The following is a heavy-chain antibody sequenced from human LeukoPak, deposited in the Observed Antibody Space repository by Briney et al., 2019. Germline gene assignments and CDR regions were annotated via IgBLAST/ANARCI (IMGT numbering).Heavy chain of an antibody. Sequence: GGSLRLSCAVSGFTFSDYYMTWIRQAPGKKLEWVSFISSSGSSIYYTDSVKGRFTISRDNAKNSLYLQMNSLRAEDMALYYCAKDMEAGVIAASPAFDYWGQGTLVTVSS. D-gene: IGHD6-13*01. CDR1: GFTFSDYY. CDR3: AKDMEAGVIAASPAFDY. CDR2: ISSSGSSI. V-gene: IGHV3-11*01. J-gene: IGHJ4*02.